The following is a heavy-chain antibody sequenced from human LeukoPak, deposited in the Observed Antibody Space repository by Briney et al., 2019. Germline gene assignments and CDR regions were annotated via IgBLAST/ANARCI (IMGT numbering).Heavy chain of an antibody. J-gene: IGHJ4*02. CDR2: INYGGNT. CDR1: GDSMRNYY. Sequence: SETLSLTCTVSGDSMRNYYWNWIRQSPDKGLEWVGLINYGGNTYYNPSLLSRITMSVDTSKKQFSLNLRSVTTADTAVYYCAKGATPRLRFFDWFAAPDYWGQGTLVTVSS. D-gene: IGHD3-9*01. CDR3: AKGATPRLRFFDWFAAPDY. V-gene: IGHV4-59*01.